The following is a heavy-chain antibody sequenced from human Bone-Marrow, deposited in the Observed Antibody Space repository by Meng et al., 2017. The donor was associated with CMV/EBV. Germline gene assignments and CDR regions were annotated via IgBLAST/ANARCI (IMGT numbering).Heavy chain of an antibody. V-gene: IGHV1-18*01. CDR2: ISGYNGNT. CDR1: GYTFSSYG. CDR3: ARDRDYYGSGSHSNWEAFDI. D-gene: IGHD3-10*01. J-gene: IGHJ3*02. Sequence: ASVKVSCKASGYTFSSYGISWVRQAPGQGLEWMGWISGYNGNTKYAQNLQGRISMATDTSTSTAYMELTSLRSDDTAVYYCARDRDYYGSGSHSNWEAFDIWGQGKMVHVSS.